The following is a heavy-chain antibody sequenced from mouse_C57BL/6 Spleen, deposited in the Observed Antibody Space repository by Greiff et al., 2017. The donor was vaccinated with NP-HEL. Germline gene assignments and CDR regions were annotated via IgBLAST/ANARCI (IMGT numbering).Heavy chain of an antibody. V-gene: IGHV5-17*01. CDR2: ISSGSSTI. Sequence: EVQVVESGGGLVKPGGSLKLSCAASGFTFSDYGMHWVRQAPEKGLEWVAYISSGSSTIYYADTVKGRFTISRDNAKNTLFLQMTSLRSEDTARYYCARARYDYEDAMGDWGKGASVTVAS. D-gene: IGHD2-4*01. CDR1: GFTFSDYG. J-gene: IGHJ4*01. CDR3: ARARYDYEDAMGD.